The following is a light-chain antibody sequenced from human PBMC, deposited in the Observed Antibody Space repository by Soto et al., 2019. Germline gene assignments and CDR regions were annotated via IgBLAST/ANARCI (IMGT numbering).Light chain of an antibody. CDR3: QQYNNWQA. J-gene: IGKJ1*01. CDR2: GAS. Sequence: EIVMTQSPATLSVSPVERSTLSCRASQSVSSNLAWYQQKPGQAPRLLIYGASTRATGIPARFSGSGSGTEFTLTISSLQSEDFAVYYCQQYNNWQAFGQGTK. CDR1: QSVSSN. V-gene: IGKV3-15*01.